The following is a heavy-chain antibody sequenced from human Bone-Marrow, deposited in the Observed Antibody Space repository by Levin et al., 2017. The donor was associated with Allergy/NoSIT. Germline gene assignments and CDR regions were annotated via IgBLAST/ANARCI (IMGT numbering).Heavy chain of an antibody. Sequence: SSETLSLTCTVSGGSISSDDYYWSWIRQPPGKGLEWIGYIYYSGSTYYNPSLKSRVTILVDTSKNQFSLKLTSVTAADTAVYYCARDRRAVTTNSGGFDIWGQGTMVTVSS. CDR2: IYYSGST. CDR3: ARDRRAVTTNSGGFDI. D-gene: IGHD4-17*01. J-gene: IGHJ3*02. V-gene: IGHV4-30-4*01. CDR1: GGSISSDDYY.